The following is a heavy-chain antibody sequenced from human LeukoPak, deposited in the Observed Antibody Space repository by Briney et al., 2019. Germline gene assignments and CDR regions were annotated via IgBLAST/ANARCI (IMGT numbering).Heavy chain of an antibody. CDR1: GSTFSSYS. D-gene: IGHD3-22*01. J-gene: IGHJ3*02. V-gene: IGHV3-48*01. Sequence: GGSLRLSCAASGSTFSSYSMNWVRQAPGKGLEWVSYISSISSTIYYADSVKGRFTISRDNAKNSLYLQMNSLRAEDTAVYYCARGLHYFDSGGYYYPDAFDIWGQGTMVTVSS. CDR2: ISSISSTI. CDR3: ARGLHYFDSGGYYYPDAFDI.